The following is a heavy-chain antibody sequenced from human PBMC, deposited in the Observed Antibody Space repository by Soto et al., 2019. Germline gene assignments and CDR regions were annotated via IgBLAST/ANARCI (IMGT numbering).Heavy chain of an antibody. Sequence: QVQLVQSGAEGKKPGSSVKVSCKASGGTFSSYAISWVLQAPGQGLEWMGGIIPISGTANYAQKFQGRVTITADESTSTAYMELSSLRSEDTAVYYCARSQGSSTSLEIYYYYYYGMDVWGQGTTVTVSS. V-gene: IGHV1-69*01. CDR3: ARSQGSSTSLEIYYYYYYGMDV. D-gene: IGHD2-2*01. CDR1: GGTFSSYA. J-gene: IGHJ6*02. CDR2: IIPISGTA.